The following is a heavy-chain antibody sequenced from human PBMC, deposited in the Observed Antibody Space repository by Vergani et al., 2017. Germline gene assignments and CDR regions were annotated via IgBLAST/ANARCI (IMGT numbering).Heavy chain of an antibody. Sequence: EVQLLESGGGLVQPGGSLRLSCAASGFTFSSYAMSWVRQAPGKGLEWVSAISGSGGSTYYADSVKGRFTISRDNAKNSLYLQMNSLGAEDTALYYCAKDRGFDSFYYFDYWGQGTLVTVSS. CDR1: GFTFSSYA. V-gene: IGHV3-23*01. CDR3: AKDRGFDSFYYFDY. CDR2: ISGSGGST. D-gene: IGHD3-9*01. J-gene: IGHJ4*02.